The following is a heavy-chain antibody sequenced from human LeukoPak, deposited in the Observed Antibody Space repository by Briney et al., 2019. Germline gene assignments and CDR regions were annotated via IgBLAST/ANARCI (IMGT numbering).Heavy chain of an antibody. D-gene: IGHD5-12*01. J-gene: IGHJ4*02. V-gene: IGHV3-7*01. CDR1: GFIFSNYW. CDR2: INQDGSKE. CDR3: VRDGGVSGYDLLDY. Sequence: SGGSLRLSCTASGFIFSNYWMTWVRQAPGKGLGWVAQINQDGSKEYYIDSVKARFSISRDNARNSLSLQMNSLRAEDTAVYYCVRDGGVSGYDLLDYWGRGTLVTVSS.